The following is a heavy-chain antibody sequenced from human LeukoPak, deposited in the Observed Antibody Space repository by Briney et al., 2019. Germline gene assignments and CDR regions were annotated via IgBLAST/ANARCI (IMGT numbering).Heavy chain of an antibody. Sequence: SETLSLTCTVSGGSMSSYYWSWIRQPPGKGLEWIGYIYYSGSTNYNPSLKSRVTILVDTSKNQFTPKLSSVTAADTAVYYCARGRYGWLPFDYWGQGTLVTVSS. CDR1: GGSMSSYY. D-gene: IGHD3-16*01. J-gene: IGHJ4*02. CDR2: IYYSGST. V-gene: IGHV4-59*01. CDR3: ARGRYGWLPFDY.